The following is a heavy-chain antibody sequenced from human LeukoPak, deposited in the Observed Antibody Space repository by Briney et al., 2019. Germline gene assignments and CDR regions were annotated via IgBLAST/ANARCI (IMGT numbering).Heavy chain of an antibody. J-gene: IGHJ6*03. CDR2: ISSSSSYI. V-gene: IGHV3-21*01. Sequence: PGGSLRLSCAASGFTFSSYSMNWVRQAPGKGLEWVSSISSSSSYIYYADSVKGRFTISRDNAKNSLYLQMDSLRAEDTAVYYCAKTNIVVVPAAILDYYYMDVWGKGTTVTVSS. CDR3: AKTNIVVVPAAILDYYYMDV. CDR1: GFTFSSYS. D-gene: IGHD2-2*02.